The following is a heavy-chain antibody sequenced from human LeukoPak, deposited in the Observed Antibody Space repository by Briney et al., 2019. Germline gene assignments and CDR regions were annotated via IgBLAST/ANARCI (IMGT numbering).Heavy chain of an antibody. CDR3: ARGIAVAGPYVDY. CDR1: GYTFTGYY. V-gene: IGHV1-2*02. Sequence: GASVKVSCKASGYTFTGYYMHWVRQAAGQGLEWMGWINPNSGGTNYAQKFQGRVTMTRDTSISTAYMELSRLRSDDTAVYYCARGIAVAGPYVDYWGQGTLVTVSS. J-gene: IGHJ4*02. D-gene: IGHD6-19*01. CDR2: INPNSGGT.